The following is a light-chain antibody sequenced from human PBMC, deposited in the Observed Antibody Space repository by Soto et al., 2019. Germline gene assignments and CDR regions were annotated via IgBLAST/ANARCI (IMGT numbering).Light chain of an antibody. CDR2: NNN. V-gene: IGLV1-44*01. Sequence: QSVLTQPPSASGTPGQRITISCSGSSSNMGSNTVNWYHQLPGTAPKLLISNNNQRPSGVPDRFSGSKSGTSASLAISGLQSEDEADYYCAAWDDGLNGVLFGGGTKLTVL. J-gene: IGLJ3*02. CDR3: AAWDDGLNGVL. CDR1: SSNMGSNT.